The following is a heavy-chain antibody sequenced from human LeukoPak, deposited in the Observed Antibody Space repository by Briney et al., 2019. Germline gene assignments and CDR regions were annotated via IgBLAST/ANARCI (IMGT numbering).Heavy chain of an antibody. Sequence: ASVKVSCKASGYTFTGYYMHWVRQAPGQGLEWMGWINPNSGGTNYAQKSQGRVTMTRDTSISTAYMGLSRLRSDGTRVYYRARDSYYYDSSGYYPIWGYFDYWGQGTLVTVSS. D-gene: IGHD3-22*01. V-gene: IGHV1-2*02. CDR2: INPNSGGT. CDR1: GYTFTGYY. CDR3: ARDSYYYDSSGYYPIWGYFDY. J-gene: IGHJ4*02.